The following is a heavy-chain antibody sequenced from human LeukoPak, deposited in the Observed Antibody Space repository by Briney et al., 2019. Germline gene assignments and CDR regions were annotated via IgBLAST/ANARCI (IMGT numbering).Heavy chain of an antibody. V-gene: IGHV3-30*02. CDR1: GFTFSSYG. Sequence: GGSLRLSCAASGFTFSSYGMHWVRQAPGKGLEWVAFIRYDGSNKYYADSVKGRFTISRDNSKNTLYLQMNSLRAEDAAVYYCAKAPVTTCRGAFCYPFDYWGLGTLVTVSS. J-gene: IGHJ4*02. CDR2: IRYDGSNK. CDR3: AKAPVTTCRGAFCYPFDY. D-gene: IGHD2-15*01.